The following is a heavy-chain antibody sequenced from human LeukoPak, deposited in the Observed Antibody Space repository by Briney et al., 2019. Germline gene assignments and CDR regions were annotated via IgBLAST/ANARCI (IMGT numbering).Heavy chain of an antibody. V-gene: IGHV3-23*01. CDR2: ISGSGGST. D-gene: IGHD2-15*01. CDR3: AKDRPDIVVVVAATGASDFDY. CDR1: GFTFSSYA. J-gene: IGHJ4*02. Sequence: GGSLRLSCAASGFTFSSYAMSWVRQAPGKGLEWVSAISGSGGSTYYADSVKGRFTISRDNSKNTLYLQMNSLRAEHTAVYYCAKDRPDIVVVVAATGASDFDYWGQGTLVTVSS.